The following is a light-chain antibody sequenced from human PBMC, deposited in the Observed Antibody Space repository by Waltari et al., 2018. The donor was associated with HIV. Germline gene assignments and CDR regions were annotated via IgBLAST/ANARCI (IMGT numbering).Light chain of an antibody. J-gene: IGKJ1*01. CDR1: QTITNNY. CDR2: GAS. V-gene: IGKV3-20*01. Sequence: EIVLTRSPGTLSVSPGESATLSCRASQTITNNYLAWFQQKPGQAPRLLIYGASSRAPGVSDRFSGSGSGTDFTLTISRLEPEDVAVYYCQQFGSSPRTFGQGTKVALK. CDR3: QQFGSSPRT.